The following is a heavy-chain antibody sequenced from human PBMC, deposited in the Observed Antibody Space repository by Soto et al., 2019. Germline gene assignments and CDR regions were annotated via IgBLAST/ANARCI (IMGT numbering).Heavy chain of an antibody. V-gene: IGHV4-31*03. CDR2: IYYSGST. CDR3: AGDHFSGYDN. Sequence: PSETLSLTCTVSGGSISSGGYYWSWILQHPGKGLEWIGYIYYSGSTYYNPSLKSRTTISVDTSKNQFSLKLSSVTAADTAVYYCAGDHFSGYDNWGQGTLVTVSS. CDR1: GGSISSGGYY. J-gene: IGHJ4*02. D-gene: IGHD5-12*01.